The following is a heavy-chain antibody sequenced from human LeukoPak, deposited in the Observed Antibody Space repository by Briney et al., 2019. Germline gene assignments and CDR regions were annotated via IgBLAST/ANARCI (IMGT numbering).Heavy chain of an antibody. V-gene: IGHV3-48*03. Sequence: GGSLRLSCAASGFTFSSYEMHWVRQAPGKGLEWVSYIRSSGSTIYYADSVKGRFTISRGNAKNSLYLQMNSLRAEDTAVYYCARDSSSWYFDYWGQGNLVTVSS. CDR1: GFTFSSYE. J-gene: IGHJ4*02. CDR2: IRSSGSTI. D-gene: IGHD6-13*01. CDR3: ARDSSSWYFDY.